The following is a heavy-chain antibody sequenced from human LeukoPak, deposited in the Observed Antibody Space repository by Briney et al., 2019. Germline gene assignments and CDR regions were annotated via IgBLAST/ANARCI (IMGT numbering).Heavy chain of an antibody. CDR3: ARDRFWSGYTYFDY. CDR1: GGSISSGDYY. D-gene: IGHD3-3*01. CDR2: IYYSGST. Sequence: SQTLSLTCTVSGGSISSGDYYWSWIRQPPGKGLEWIGNIYYSGSTYYNPSLKSRVTISVDTSKNQFSLKLSSVTAADTAVYYCARDRFWSGYTYFDYWGQGTLVTVSS. J-gene: IGHJ4*02. V-gene: IGHV4-30-4*08.